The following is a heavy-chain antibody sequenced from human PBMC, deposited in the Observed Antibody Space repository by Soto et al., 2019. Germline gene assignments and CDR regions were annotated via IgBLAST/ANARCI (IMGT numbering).Heavy chain of an antibody. D-gene: IGHD4-17*01. V-gene: IGHV4-59*08. Sequence: SETLSLTCTVSDASLSSYFWNWIRRPPGKGLEWIGYVSYSGSSNYNPSLKNRVAVSLDTSKNQFSLKLRSVTAADTAVYYCTRLRYGGAFDYWGQGTLVTVPQ. CDR2: VSYSGSS. J-gene: IGHJ4*02. CDR3: TRLRYGGAFDY. CDR1: DASLSSYF.